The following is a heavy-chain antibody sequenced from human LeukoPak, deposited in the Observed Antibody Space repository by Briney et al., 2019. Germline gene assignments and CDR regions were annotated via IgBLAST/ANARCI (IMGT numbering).Heavy chain of an antibody. V-gene: IGHV1-2*02. CDR3: VRVDTALYYYYYDGMDV. CDR2: INANRGGT. D-gene: IGHD5-18*01. Sequence: ASVKLSCNASGYTFTGCYMHWVRHAPGQGLEWRGGINANRGGTNYAQKFRGRVTMTRDTSISPAYMALSRRGSDDTAVCYCVRVDTALYYYYYDGMDVGGEASTLTVP. J-gene: IGHJ6*01. CDR1: GYTFTGCY.